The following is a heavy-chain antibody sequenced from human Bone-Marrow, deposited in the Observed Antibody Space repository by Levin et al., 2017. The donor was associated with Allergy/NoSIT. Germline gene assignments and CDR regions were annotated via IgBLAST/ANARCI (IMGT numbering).Heavy chain of an antibody. CDR2: IHHSGSA. CDR3: ARGWSSWYFFDS. V-gene: IGHV4-38-2*01. CDR1: GYSISSGYY. J-gene: IGHJ4*02. Sequence: SQTLSLTCVVSGYSISSGYYWNWIRQPPGKGLEWIGTIHHSGSAYYTPSLKSRVTTSVDTSKNQFSLKVNSVTAADTAIYYCARGWSSWYFFDSWGQGTLVTVSS. D-gene: IGHD6-19*01.